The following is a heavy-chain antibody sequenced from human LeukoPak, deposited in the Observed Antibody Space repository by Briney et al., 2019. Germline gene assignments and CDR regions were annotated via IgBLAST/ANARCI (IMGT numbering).Heavy chain of an antibody. D-gene: IGHD3-22*01. CDR1: GFTVSSNY. CDR2: IYSGGST. V-gene: IGHV3-53*01. Sequence: GGSLRLSCAASGFTVSSNYMSWVRRAPGKGLEWVSVIYSGGSTYYADSVKGRFTISRDNSKNTLYLQMNSLRAEDTAVYYCAVGSGYSSVYYFDYWGQGTLVTVSS. CDR3: AVGSGYSSVYYFDY. J-gene: IGHJ4*02.